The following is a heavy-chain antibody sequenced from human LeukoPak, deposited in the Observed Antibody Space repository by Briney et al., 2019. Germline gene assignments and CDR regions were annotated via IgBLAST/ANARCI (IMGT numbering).Heavy chain of an antibody. CDR1: GGTFSSYV. J-gene: IGHJ5*02. CDR3: ARILGTAWFAP. Sequence: SVKVSCKASGGTFSSYVIIWVRQAPGQGLEWMGGIIPIFGTASYAQKFQGRVTITADKSTSTAYMQLSSLRSEDTAVYSCARILGTAWFAPWGQGTLVTVSS. D-gene: IGHD2-21*02. V-gene: IGHV1-69*06. CDR2: IIPIFGTA.